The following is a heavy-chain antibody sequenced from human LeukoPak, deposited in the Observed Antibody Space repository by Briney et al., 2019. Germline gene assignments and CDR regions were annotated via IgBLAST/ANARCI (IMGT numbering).Heavy chain of an antibody. Sequence: ASVKVSCMASGYTFTGYYMHWVRQAPGQGLEWMGWINPNSGGTNYAQKFQGWVTMTRDMSISTAYMELSRLRSDDTAVYYCARGYYDRHFDYWGQGTLVTVSS. J-gene: IGHJ4*02. V-gene: IGHV1-2*04. CDR1: GYTFTGYY. CDR3: ARGYYDRHFDY. CDR2: INPNSGGT. D-gene: IGHD3-22*01.